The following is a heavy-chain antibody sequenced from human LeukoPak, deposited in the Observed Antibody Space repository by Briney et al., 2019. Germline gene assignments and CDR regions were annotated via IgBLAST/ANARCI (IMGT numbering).Heavy chain of an antibody. CDR2: IYSGGST. Sequence: GGSLRLSCAASGFSVSTNYMSWVRQAPGKGLEWVSFIYSGGSTYYADSVKGRFTISRDNAKNSLYLQMNSLRAEDTAVYYCARDRGPIVVVPAATDYWGQGTLVTVSS. CDR3: ARDRGPIVVVPAATDY. J-gene: IGHJ4*02. CDR1: GFSVSTNY. V-gene: IGHV3-53*01. D-gene: IGHD2-2*01.